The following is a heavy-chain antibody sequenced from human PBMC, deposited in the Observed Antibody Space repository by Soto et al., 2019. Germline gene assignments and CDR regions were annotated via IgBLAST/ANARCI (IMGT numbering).Heavy chain of an antibody. J-gene: IGHJ5*02. D-gene: IGHD2-2*01. CDR2: IYYSGST. Sequence: QVQLQESGPGLVKPSETLSLTCTVSGGSISSYYWSWIRQPPGKGLEWIGYIYYSGSTNYNPSLKSRVTMSVDTSKNQFSLKLSSVTAADTAVYYCARLPIVVVPAAMGGNWFDPWGQGTLVTVSS. CDR3: ARLPIVVVPAAMGGNWFDP. V-gene: IGHV4-59*01. CDR1: GGSISSYY.